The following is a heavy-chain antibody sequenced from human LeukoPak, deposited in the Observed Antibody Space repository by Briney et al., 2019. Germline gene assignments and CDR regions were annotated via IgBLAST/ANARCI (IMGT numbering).Heavy chain of an antibody. J-gene: IGHJ5*02. CDR3: ARHAIFGVVKSWFDP. CDR1: GYSFTSYW. CDR2: IYPGDSDT. Sequence: GESLKISCKGSGYSFTSYWIGWVRQMPGKGLEWMGIIYPGDSDTRYSPSFQGQVTISADKSISTAYLQWSGLKASDTAMYYCARHAIFGVVKSWFDPWGQGTLVTVSS. V-gene: IGHV5-51*01. D-gene: IGHD3-3*01.